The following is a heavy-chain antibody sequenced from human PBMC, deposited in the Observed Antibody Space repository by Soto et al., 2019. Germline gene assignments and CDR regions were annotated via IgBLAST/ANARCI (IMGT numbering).Heavy chain of an antibody. V-gene: IGHV4-34*01. Sequence: QVQLQQWGAGLLKPSETLSLTCAVYGGSFSGYYWTWIRQPPGTGLEWIGEIKHSGSTNYNPSLKSRLTLPVATSKHQFSLKLTSVTAADTAVYYCARDKLTGLFDYWGQGTLFTVSS. CDR1: GGSFSGYY. CDR3: ARDKLTGLFDY. J-gene: IGHJ4*02. CDR2: IKHSGST. D-gene: IGHD2-8*02.